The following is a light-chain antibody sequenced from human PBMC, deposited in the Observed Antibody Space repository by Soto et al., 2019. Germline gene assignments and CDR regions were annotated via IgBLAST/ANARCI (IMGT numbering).Light chain of an antibody. CDR1: SSDVGVYNY. CDR3: NSYTASSTLLYV. Sequence: QAVVTQPASVSGSPGQSITISCTGTSSDVGVYNYVSWYQQHPGKAPKLMIYEVSNRPSGVSNRFSGSKSGNTASLTISGLQPEDEADYYCNSYTASSTLLYVFGTGTKVTVL. V-gene: IGLV2-14*01. CDR2: EVS. J-gene: IGLJ1*01.